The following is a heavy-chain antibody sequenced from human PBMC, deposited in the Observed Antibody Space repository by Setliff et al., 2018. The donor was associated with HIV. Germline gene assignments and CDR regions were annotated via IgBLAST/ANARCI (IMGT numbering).Heavy chain of an antibody. CDR2: IIPIFGTA. V-gene: IGHV1-69*05. D-gene: IGHD6-19*01. CDR1: GYIFTNYY. CDR3: ASHPPWLDRAEYFQH. J-gene: IGHJ1*01. Sequence: GASVKVSCKASGYIFTNYYVHWVRQAPGQGLEWMGGIIPIFGTANYAQKFQGRVTVTKDSSTSIAYMELRNLRSDDTAVYYCASHPPWLDRAEYFQHWGQGTLVTVSS.